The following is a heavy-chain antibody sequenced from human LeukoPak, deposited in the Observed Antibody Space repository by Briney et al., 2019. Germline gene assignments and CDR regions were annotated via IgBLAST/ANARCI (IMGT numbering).Heavy chain of an antibody. Sequence: ASVKVSCKASGYTFTSYGISWVRQAPGQGLEWMGWISAYNGNTNYAQKLQGRVTMTTDTSTSTAYMELNSLRAEDTAVYYCAKDSRYGYRWDYDYWGQGTLVTVSS. CDR1: GYTFTSYG. V-gene: IGHV1-18*01. J-gene: IGHJ4*02. CDR3: AKDSRYGYRWDYDY. CDR2: ISAYNGNT. D-gene: IGHD5-18*01.